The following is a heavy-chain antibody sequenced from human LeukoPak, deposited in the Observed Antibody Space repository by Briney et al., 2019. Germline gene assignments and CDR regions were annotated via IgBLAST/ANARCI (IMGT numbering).Heavy chain of an antibody. CDR1: GGTFSSYA. D-gene: IGHD3-3*01. CDR2: IIPIFGTA. J-gene: IGHJ4*02. Sequence: ASVKVSCKASGGTFSSYAISWVRQAPGQGLEWMGGIIPIFGTANYAQKFQGRVTITADESTSTAYTELSSLRSEDTAVYYCARDETYYDFWSGYPNFDYWGQGTLVTVSS. V-gene: IGHV1-69*13. CDR3: ARDETYYDFWSGYPNFDY.